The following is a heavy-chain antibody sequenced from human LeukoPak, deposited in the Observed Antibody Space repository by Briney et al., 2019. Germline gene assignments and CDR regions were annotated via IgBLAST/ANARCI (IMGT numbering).Heavy chain of an antibody. CDR1: GGSISSSTSY. CDR2: IFYGGST. J-gene: IGHJ4*02. CDR3: AGYGAGTMRDY. Sequence: PSETLSLTCTVAGGSISSSTSYWGWLRQPPGNGLECIGSIFYGGSTSYNPSLKGRVAISVDTSKNKFSLNLISVTTADAAVYYCAGYGAGTMRDYWGQGTLVTVSS. V-gene: IGHV4-39*01. D-gene: IGHD3-10*01.